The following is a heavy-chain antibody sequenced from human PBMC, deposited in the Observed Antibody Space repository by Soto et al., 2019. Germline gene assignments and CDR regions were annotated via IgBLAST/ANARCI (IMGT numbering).Heavy chain of an antibody. CDR1: GYSISSGYY. V-gene: IGHV4-38-2*02. CDR3: ARDFGVVISSWSGGMDA. J-gene: IGHJ6*02. D-gene: IGHD3-3*01. CDR2: IYHSGST. Sequence: SETLSLTCAVSGYSISSGYYWGWIRQPPGKGLEWIGSIYHSGSTYYNPSLKSRVTISVDTSENQFSLKLSSVSAADTAVYYCARDFGVVISSWSGGMDAWGQGTTVTVSS.